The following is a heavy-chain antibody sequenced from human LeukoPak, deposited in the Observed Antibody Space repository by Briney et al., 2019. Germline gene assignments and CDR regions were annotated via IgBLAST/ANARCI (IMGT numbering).Heavy chain of an antibody. CDR2: IIPIFGTT. Sequence: SVKVSCKASGGTFSRYAITWVRQAPGQGLEWMGGIIPIFGTTNYAQKFQGRLTLTADKSTGTAYMELYSLRADDTAVFYCAKVPLRTGLKYFDYWGQGTLVTVSS. J-gene: IGHJ4*02. D-gene: IGHD3/OR15-3a*01. V-gene: IGHV1-69*06. CDR1: GGTFSRYA. CDR3: AKVPLRTGLKYFDY.